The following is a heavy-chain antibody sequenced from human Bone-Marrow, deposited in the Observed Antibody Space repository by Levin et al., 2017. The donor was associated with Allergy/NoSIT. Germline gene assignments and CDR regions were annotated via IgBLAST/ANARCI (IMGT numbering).Heavy chain of an antibody. CDR2: IYYSGST. D-gene: IGHD6-13*01. CDR1: GGSINSSSFY. J-gene: IGHJ3*02. Sequence: SETLSLTCTVSGGSINSSSFYWGWIRQPPGKGLEWIGSIYYSGSTYYNPSLESRVTISVNTAKKLFSLKLSSVTAADTAVYYCATSRIPFGYSSSWYAPGNGFDIWGQGTMVTVSS. V-gene: IGHV4-39*01. CDR3: ATSRIPFGYSSSWYAPGNGFDI.